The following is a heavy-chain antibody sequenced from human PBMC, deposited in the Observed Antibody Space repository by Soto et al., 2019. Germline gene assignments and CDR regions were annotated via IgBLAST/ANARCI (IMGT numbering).Heavy chain of an antibody. V-gene: IGHV1-18*01. CDR1: GYTFTSYG. CDR2: ISAYNGNT. D-gene: IGHD3-22*01. CDR3: ARDRADYDSSGYFH. Sequence: GASVKVSCKASGYTFTSYGISWVRQAPGQGLEWMGWISAYNGNTNYPQKFQGRVTMTRDTSTSTVYMELSSLRSEDTAVYYCARDRADYDSSGYFHWGQGTLVTVSS. J-gene: IGHJ4*02.